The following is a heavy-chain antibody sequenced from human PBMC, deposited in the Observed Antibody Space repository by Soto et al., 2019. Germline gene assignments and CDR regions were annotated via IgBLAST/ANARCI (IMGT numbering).Heavy chain of an antibody. CDR3: ARYRREAVAGYTLDN. D-gene: IGHD6-13*01. CDR2: VYNSGST. Sequence: SETLSLTCTVSGGSIGSNYWTWIRQPPGKGLEWIGYVYNSGSTNYNPSLKSRVTISEDTSKSQFSLKVNSMTAADTAVYYCARYRREAVAGYTLDNWGQGILVTVSS. CDR1: GGSIGSNY. J-gene: IGHJ4*02. V-gene: IGHV4-59*01.